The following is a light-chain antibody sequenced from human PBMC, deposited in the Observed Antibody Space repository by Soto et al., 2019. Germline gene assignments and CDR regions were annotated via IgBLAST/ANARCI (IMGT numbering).Light chain of an antibody. Sequence: EIVLTQSPDTLSLSPGETATLSCRASQSVKTNYLGWYQQKAGQAPRLLIHATYNRANGIPDRFSGSGSGTDFTLTISRLEPEDFEVYFCQEYGTSPLTFGGGTKVEIK. J-gene: IGKJ4*01. V-gene: IGKV3-20*01. CDR2: ATY. CDR1: QSVKTNY. CDR3: QEYGTSPLT.